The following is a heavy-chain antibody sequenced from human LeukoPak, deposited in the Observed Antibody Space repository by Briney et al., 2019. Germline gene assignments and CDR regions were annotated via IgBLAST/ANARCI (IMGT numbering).Heavy chain of an antibody. CDR3: AKDVDSSSWYGPFNP. V-gene: IGHV3-23*01. J-gene: IGHJ5*02. CDR1: GFTFSSYA. D-gene: IGHD6-13*01. Sequence: PGGSLGLSCAASGFTFSSYAMSWVRQAPGKGLEWVSAISGSGGSTYYADSVKGRFTISRDNSKNTLYLQMNSLRAEDTAVYYCAKDVDSSSWYGPFNPWGQGTLVTVSS. CDR2: ISGSGGST.